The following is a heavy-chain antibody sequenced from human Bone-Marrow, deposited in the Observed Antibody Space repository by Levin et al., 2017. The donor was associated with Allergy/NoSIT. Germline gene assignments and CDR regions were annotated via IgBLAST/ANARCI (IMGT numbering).Heavy chain of an antibody. J-gene: IGHJ6*02. V-gene: IGHV3-30*18. D-gene: IGHD2-2*01. Sequence: GGSLRLSCAASGFTFSSYGMHWVRQAPGKGLEWVAVISYDGSNKYYADSVKGRFTISRDNSKNTLYLQMNSLRAEDTAVYYCAKDMVVVPAAPNYYYYYGMDVWGQGTTVTVSS. CDR1: GFTFSSYG. CDR3: AKDMVVVPAAPNYYYYYGMDV. CDR2: ISYDGSNK.